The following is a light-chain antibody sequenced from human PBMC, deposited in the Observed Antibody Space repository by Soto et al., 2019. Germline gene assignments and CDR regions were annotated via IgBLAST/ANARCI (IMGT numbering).Light chain of an antibody. V-gene: IGKV3-15*01. J-gene: IGKJ2*01. CDR2: GAS. CDR1: QSISSN. Sequence: EIVMTQSPATLSVSSGERATLSCRASQSISSNLAWYQQKPGQAPRLLIHGASKRATGIPARFSGSGSGTEFTLTISSLQSEDFAVYYCQQYYKWPPETFGQGTKVDNK. CDR3: QQYYKWPPET.